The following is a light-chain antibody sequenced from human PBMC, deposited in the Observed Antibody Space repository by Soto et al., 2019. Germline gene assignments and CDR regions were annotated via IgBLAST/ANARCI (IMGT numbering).Light chain of an antibody. J-gene: IGLJ3*02. CDR2: GVT. CDR3: SSSTNTNTWV. V-gene: IGLV2-14*01. CDR1: SSDVGGYNR. Sequence: QSVLTQPASVSGSPGQSITISCTGSSSDVGGYNRVCWYQQHPDKAPKLLIYGVTNRPSGVSNRFSGSKSGNTASLTISGLQAEGEGVYYCSSSTNTNTWVFGGGTKVTVL.